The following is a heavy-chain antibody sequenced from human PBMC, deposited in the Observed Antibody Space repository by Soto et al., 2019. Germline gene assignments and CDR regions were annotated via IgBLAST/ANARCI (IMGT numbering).Heavy chain of an antibody. CDR1: GGSISSYY. J-gene: IGHJ6*02. CDR3: ARAGYCSGDRCYYYYGLDV. Sequence: PSETLSLTCTVSGGSISSYYWSWIRQPPGKGLEWIGYIYYSGSTNYNPSLKSRVTISVDTSKNQFSLKLSSVTAADTAVYYCARAGYCSGDRCYYYYGLDVWGQGTTVTVSS. V-gene: IGHV4-59*01. CDR2: IYYSGST. D-gene: IGHD2-15*01.